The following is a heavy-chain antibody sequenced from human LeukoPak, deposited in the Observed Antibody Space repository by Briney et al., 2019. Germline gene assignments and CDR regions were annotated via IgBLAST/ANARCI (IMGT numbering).Heavy chain of an antibody. CDR3: AKDLAGFYYDSSGYSVDY. V-gene: IGHV3-30*18. D-gene: IGHD3-22*01. Sequence: GGSLRLSCAASGFTFSSYGMHWVRQAPGRGLEWVAVISYDGANKYYADSVKGRFTISRDNSKNTLYLQMNSLRAEDTAVYYCAKDLAGFYYDSSGYSVDYWGQGTLVTVSS. J-gene: IGHJ4*02. CDR1: GFTFSSYG. CDR2: ISYDGANK.